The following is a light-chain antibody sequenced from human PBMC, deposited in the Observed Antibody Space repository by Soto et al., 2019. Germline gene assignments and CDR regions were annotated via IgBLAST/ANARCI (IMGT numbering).Light chain of an antibody. Sequence: SGLTQPASVSGSPGQSITISCTGTSSDVGGYNYVSWYQQHPGKAPKLMIYDVSNRPSGVSNRFSGSKSGNTASLTISGLQAEDEADYYCSTYTSRSTPLYVFGTGTKVTVL. CDR3: STYTSRSTPLYV. CDR2: DVS. V-gene: IGLV2-14*01. J-gene: IGLJ1*01. CDR1: SSDVGGYNY.